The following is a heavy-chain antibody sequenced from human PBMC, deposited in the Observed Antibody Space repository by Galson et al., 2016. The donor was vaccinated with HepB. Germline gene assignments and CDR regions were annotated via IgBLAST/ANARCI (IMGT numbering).Heavy chain of an antibody. Sequence: SLRLSCAASRFTFSSYSMNWVRQAPGKGLEWVSSISSSSSYIYYADSVKGRFTISRDNAKNSLYLKMNSMRAEDTAVYYCARGDIVGAIFDYWGQGTLVTVSS. CDR3: ARGDIVGAIFDY. J-gene: IGHJ4*02. CDR2: ISSSSSYI. D-gene: IGHD1-26*01. CDR1: RFTFSSYS. V-gene: IGHV3-21*01.